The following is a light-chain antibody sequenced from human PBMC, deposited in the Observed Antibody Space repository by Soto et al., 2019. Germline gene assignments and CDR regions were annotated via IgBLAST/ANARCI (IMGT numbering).Light chain of an antibody. CDR3: QQYNNWPQT. CDR2: DVS. J-gene: IGKJ1*01. V-gene: IGKV3-15*01. Sequence: EIVMTQSPATLSVSPGESATLSCRASQSVNRQLAWYQQKPGQAPRLLIYDVSTRATGIPARFSGSGSWTEFTLTISSLQSEDFAVYCCQQYNNWPQTFGQGTKVDIK. CDR1: QSVNRQ.